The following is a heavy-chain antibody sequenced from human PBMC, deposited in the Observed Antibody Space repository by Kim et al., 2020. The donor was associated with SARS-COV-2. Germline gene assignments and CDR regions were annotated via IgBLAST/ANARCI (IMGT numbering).Heavy chain of an antibody. Sequence: PSPKSRVTISVDTSKNQFSLKLSSVTAADTAVYYCARRVYYYDSSGYFDYWGQGTLVTVSS. CDR3: ARRVYYYDSSGYFDY. V-gene: IGHV4-39*01. D-gene: IGHD3-22*01. J-gene: IGHJ4*02.